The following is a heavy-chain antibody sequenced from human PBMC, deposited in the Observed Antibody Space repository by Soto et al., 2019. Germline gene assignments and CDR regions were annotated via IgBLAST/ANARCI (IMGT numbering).Heavy chain of an antibody. CDR1: GFTFYSHA. CDR2: TSASGGVT. J-gene: IGHJ5*02. D-gene: IGHD6-6*01. CDR3: VDGGAIGRPPLDP. V-gene: IGHV3-23*01. Sequence: EVQLLESGGDLGQPGGSLRLSCVASGFTFYSHAMSWVRQAPGKGLEWVSGTSASGGVTYYADSVKGRFTMSRDNAKNTLWLQMNSLRVEDTAVYYCVDGGAIGRPPLDPWGQGTLVIVSS.